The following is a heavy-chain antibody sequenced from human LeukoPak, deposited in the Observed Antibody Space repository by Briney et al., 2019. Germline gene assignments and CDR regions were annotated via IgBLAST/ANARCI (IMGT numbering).Heavy chain of an antibody. V-gene: IGHV3-72*01. D-gene: IGHD3-22*01. J-gene: IGHJ3*01. CDR2: TRSKVRKYAT. CDR1: GFTLRDYR. Sequence: GGSLRLSCVGSGFTLRDYRMDWVRQAPGMGLEWVGRTRSKVRKYATEYAASVKGRFTISRDESENSVFLHLSSLTVEDTALYYCARDGAEGDDSAFDVWGQGTMVTVSS. CDR3: ARDGAEGDDSAFDV.